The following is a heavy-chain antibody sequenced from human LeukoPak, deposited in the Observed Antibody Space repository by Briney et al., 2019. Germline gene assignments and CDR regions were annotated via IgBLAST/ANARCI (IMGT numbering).Heavy chain of an antibody. V-gene: IGHV3-23*01. Sequence: GGSLRLSCAASGFTFSSYAMSWVRQAPGKGLEWVSAISGSGGNTYYADSVTGRFTISRDNSKNTLYLQMNSLRGEDTAVYYCAKDPLGRDWFDPWGQGTLVTVSS. CDR3: AKDPLGRDWFDP. CDR1: GFTFSSYA. J-gene: IGHJ5*02. CDR2: ISGSGGNT. D-gene: IGHD1-26*01.